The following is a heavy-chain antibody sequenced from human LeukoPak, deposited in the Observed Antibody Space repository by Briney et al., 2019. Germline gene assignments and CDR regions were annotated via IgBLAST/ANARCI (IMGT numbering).Heavy chain of an antibody. CDR1: GGPIRNSY. V-gene: IGHV4-4*07. CDR2: IHGTLGST. CDR3: ARIFDRDI. Sequence: PSETLSLICTVSGGPIRNSYWSWVRHSAGTGMQWIGRIHGTLGSTNHNPSLKSRVVMSLDTSSNQFSLRLSAMSAADTATNYCARIFDRDIWGQGTLVTVSP. J-gene: IGHJ3*02. D-gene: IGHD3-3*01.